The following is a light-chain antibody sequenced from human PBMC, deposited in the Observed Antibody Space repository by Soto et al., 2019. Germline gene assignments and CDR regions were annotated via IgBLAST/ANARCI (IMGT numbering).Light chain of an antibody. CDR3: QHYNSYPIT. CDR2: KAS. V-gene: IGKV1-5*03. J-gene: IGKJ5*01. Sequence: DIQMTQSPSTLSASVGDRVTITCLASQSISPWLAWYQQKPGKAPKLLIYKASSLESGVPSRFSGSGSGTEFTLTISSLQPEDFATYYCQHYNSYPITFGQGTRLEIK. CDR1: QSISPW.